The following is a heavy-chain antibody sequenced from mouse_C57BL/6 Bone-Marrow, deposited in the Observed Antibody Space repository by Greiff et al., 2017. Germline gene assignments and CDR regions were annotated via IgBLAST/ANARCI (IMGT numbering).Heavy chain of an antibody. CDR1: GYTFTDYY. Sequence: VQLKESGPVLVKPGASVKMSCKASGYTFTDYYMNWVKQSHGKSLEWIGVINPYNGGTSYNQKFKGKATLTVDKSSRTAYMELNSLTSEDSTVYYCARVRAYGKDYGGQGTTLTVSS. CDR3: ARVRAYGKDY. D-gene: IGHD1-1*01. CDR2: INPYNGGT. J-gene: IGHJ2*01. V-gene: IGHV1-19*01.